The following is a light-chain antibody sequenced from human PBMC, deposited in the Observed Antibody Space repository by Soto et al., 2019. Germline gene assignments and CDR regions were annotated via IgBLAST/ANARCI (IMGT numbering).Light chain of an antibody. V-gene: IGLV2-23*01. CDR1: SSDVGSYNF. CDR3: CSYAGSSTWV. Sequence: QSVLTQPASVSGSPGQSITISCTGSSSDVGSYNFVSWHQQHPGKAPKLMIYEGSKRPSGVSNRFSGSKSGNTASLTISGLQAEDEADYYCCSYAGSSTWVFGGGTKLTV. J-gene: IGLJ3*02. CDR2: EGS.